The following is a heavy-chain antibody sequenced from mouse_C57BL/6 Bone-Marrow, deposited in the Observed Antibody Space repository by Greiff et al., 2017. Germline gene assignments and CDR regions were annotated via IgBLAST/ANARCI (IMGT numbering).Heavy chain of an antibody. D-gene: IGHD2-3*01. CDR1: GYTFTSYW. Sequence: QVQLKQPGTELVKPGASVKLSCKASGYTFTSYWMHWVKQRPGQGLEWIGNINPSNGGTNYNEKFKSKATLTVDKSPSTAYMQLSSLTCEDPAVYYCAREGWLLRFAYWGQGTLVTVSA. V-gene: IGHV1-53*01. CDR2: INPSNGGT. CDR3: AREGWLLRFAY. J-gene: IGHJ3*01.